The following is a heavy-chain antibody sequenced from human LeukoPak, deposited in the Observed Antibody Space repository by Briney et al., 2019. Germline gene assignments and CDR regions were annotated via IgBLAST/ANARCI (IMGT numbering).Heavy chain of an antibody. CDR1: GGSISNYY. CDR2: IYTSGST. J-gene: IGHJ3*02. CDR3: AGDRDWNYGAGAFDI. V-gene: IGHV4-4*07. D-gene: IGHD1-7*01. Sequence: SETLSLTCTVSGGSISNYYWSWIRQSAGKGLEWIGRIYTSGSTNYNPSLKSRVTMSVDTSKNQFSLKVSSVTAADTAVYYCAGDRDWNYGAGAFDIWGQGTMVTVSS.